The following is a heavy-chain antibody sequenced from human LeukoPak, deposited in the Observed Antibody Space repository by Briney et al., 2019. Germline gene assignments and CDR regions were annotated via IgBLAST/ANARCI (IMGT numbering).Heavy chain of an antibody. Sequence: ASVKVSCKASGYTFTSYTIHWVRQAPGQRLEWMGWINAGNGNRKYSQEFQDRVTITRDTSASTAYMELSRLRSDDTAVYYCARSSQAPEKDYGVPYYYYMDVWGKGTTVTVSS. CDR2: INAGNGNR. D-gene: IGHD4-17*01. V-gene: IGHV1-3*01. J-gene: IGHJ6*03. CDR3: ARSSQAPEKDYGVPYYYYMDV. CDR1: GYTFTSYT.